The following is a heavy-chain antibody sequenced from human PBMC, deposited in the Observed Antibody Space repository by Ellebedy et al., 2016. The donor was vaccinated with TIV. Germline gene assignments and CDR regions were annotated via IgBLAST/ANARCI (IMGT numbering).Heavy chain of an antibody. V-gene: IGHV3-53*01. CDR1: GFTVSSNY. D-gene: IGHD1-26*01. CDR3: ARGVIVGAHDY. Sequence: GESLKISXAASGFTVSSNYMSWVRQAPGKGLEWVSVIYSGGSTYYADSVKGRFTISRDNSKNTLYLQMNSLRAEDTAVYYCARGVIVGAHDYWGQGTLVTVSS. J-gene: IGHJ4*02. CDR2: IYSGGST.